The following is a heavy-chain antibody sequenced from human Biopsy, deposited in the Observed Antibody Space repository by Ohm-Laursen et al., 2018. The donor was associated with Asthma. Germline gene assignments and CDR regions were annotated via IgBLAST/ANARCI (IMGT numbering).Heavy chain of an antibody. J-gene: IGHJ2*01. D-gene: IGHD2-15*01. CDR3: ARVPSTLRYFDL. V-gene: IGHV4-61*01. CDR2: ISYSGNT. CDR1: SVSVSSGSYY. Sequence: TLSLTCTVSSVSVSSGSYYCRWIRQPPGKGLTWVSYISYSGNTDYDPSLKSRLTISMKTSKNQYILKLRSVTAADTAVYYCARVPSTLRYFDLWGRGTLVTVSS.